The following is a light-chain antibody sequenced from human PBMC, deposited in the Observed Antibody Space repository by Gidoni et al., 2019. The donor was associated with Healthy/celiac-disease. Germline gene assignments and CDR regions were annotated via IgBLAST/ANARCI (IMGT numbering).Light chain of an antibody. V-gene: IGLV2-14*01. CDR3: SSYTSSSTLYVV. J-gene: IGLJ2*01. CDR2: EVS. Sequence: QSALTQPASVSGSPGQSLTISCPGTSSAVGGYNYVSWYQQHPGKAPKLMIYEVSKRPSGVSNRFSGSKSGNTASLTISGLQAEDEADYYCSSYTSSSTLYVVFGGGTKLTVL. CDR1: SSAVGGYNY.